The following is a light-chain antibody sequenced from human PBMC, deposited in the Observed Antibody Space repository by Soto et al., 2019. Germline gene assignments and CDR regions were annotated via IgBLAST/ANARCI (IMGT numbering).Light chain of an antibody. J-gene: IGKJ2*01. CDR2: TAS. CDR3: RHHYSVSYP. CDR1: QGIGND. V-gene: IGKV1-17*01. Sequence: DIEMTQSPSSLSASVGDRVTITCRASQGIGNDLGWYQQKSGKAPKRLIYTASILESGVPSRFSGSGSGTECTLAISSLRPEDLAIYYWRHHYSVSYPVGQGTKLEI.